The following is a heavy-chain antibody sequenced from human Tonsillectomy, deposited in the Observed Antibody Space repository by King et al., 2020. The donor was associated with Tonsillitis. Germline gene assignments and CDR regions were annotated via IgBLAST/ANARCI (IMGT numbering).Heavy chain of an antibody. CDR3: ASLKEAKIVATIGVSL. Sequence: VQLQQWGAGLLKPSETLSLTCAVYGGSFSGYYWSWIRQPPGKGLEWIGEINHSGSTNYNPSLKSRVTISVDTSKNQFSLKLISVTAADKAVYYWASLKEAKIVATIGVSLWGQGTLVTVSS. CDR1: GGSFSGYY. D-gene: IGHD5-12*01. CDR2: INHSGST. J-gene: IGHJ4*02. V-gene: IGHV4-34*01.